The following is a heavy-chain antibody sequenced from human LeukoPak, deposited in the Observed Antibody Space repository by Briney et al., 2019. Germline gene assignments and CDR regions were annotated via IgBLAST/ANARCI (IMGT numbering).Heavy chain of an antibody. CDR1: GFTFSSYA. Sequence: GGSLRLSCAASGFTFSSYAMHWVRQAPGKGLEWVAVISYDGSNKYYADSVKGRFTTSRDNSKNTLYLQMNSLRAEDTAVYYCARASRTDSGSYYGPDYWGQGTLVTVSS. J-gene: IGHJ4*02. CDR3: ARASRTDSGSYYGPDY. V-gene: IGHV3-30-3*01. CDR2: ISYDGSNK. D-gene: IGHD1-26*01.